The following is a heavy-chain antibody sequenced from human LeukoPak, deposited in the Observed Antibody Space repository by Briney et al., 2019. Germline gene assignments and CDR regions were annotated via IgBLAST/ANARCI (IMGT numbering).Heavy chain of an antibody. CDR3: ARRLAPVVVTASFDY. Sequence: ASVKVSCKASGYTYTSYDINWVRQATGQGLELMGWMNPNSGNTGYPQKFQGRVTMTRNTSISTAYMELSSLRSEDTAAYYCARRLAPVVVTASFDYWGQGTLVTVSS. D-gene: IGHD2-21*02. V-gene: IGHV1-8*01. J-gene: IGHJ4*02. CDR2: MNPNSGNT. CDR1: GYTYTSYD.